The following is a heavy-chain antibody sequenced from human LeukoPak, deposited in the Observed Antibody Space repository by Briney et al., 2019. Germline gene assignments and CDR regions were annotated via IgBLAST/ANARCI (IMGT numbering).Heavy chain of an antibody. CDR1: GYTFTSYG. Sequence: ASVKVSCKASGYTFTSYGISWVRQAPGQGLEWLRWISAYNGNTNYAQKLQGRVTMTTETSTTTAYMELRSLRSDDTAVYYCARGLSAAAGTQDSYQFDYWGQGTLVTVSS. D-gene: IGHD6-13*01. J-gene: IGHJ4*02. CDR3: ARGLSAAAGTQDSYQFDY. CDR2: ISAYNGNT. V-gene: IGHV1-18*01.